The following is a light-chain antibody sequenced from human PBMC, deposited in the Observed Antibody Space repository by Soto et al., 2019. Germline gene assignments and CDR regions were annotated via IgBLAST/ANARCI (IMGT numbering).Light chain of an antibody. CDR1: SSNIGSNT. CDR3: AAWDDSLVV. J-gene: IGLJ2*01. Sequence: QSVLTQPPSASGTPGQRVTISCSGSSSNIGSNTVNWYQQLPVTAPKLLIYSNNQRPSVVPDRFSGSKSGTSASLAISGLQSEDEDDYYCAAWDDSLVVFGGGTKLTVL. CDR2: SNN. V-gene: IGLV1-44*01.